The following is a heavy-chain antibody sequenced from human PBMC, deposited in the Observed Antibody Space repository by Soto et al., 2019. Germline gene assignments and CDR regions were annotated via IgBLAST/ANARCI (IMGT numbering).Heavy chain of an antibody. J-gene: IGHJ4*02. CDR3: ARGRIVLMVYASVGKQDFDY. D-gene: IGHD2-8*01. Sequence: VQLVESGGGLVKPGGSLRLSCAASGFTFSSYSMNWVRQAPGKGLEWVSSISSSSSYIYYADSVKGRFTISRDNAKNSLYLQMNSLRAEDTAVYYCARGRIVLMVYASVGKQDFDYWGQGTLVTVSS. CDR1: GFTFSSYS. V-gene: IGHV3-21*01. CDR2: ISSSSSYI.